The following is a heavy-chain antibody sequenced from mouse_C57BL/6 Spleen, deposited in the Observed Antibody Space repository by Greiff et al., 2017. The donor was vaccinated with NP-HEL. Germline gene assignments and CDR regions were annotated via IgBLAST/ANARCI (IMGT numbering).Heavy chain of an antibody. J-gene: IGHJ3*01. CDR2: IDPEDGDT. CDR1: GFNIKDYY. CDR3: TTPYDGYYPFAY. Sequence: VQLQQSGAELVRPGASVKLSCTASGFNIKDYYMHWVKQRPEQGLEWIGRIDPEDGDTEYAPKFQGKATMTADPSSNTAYLQLSSLTSEDTAVYYCTTPYDGYYPFAYWGQGTLGTVSA. D-gene: IGHD2-3*01. V-gene: IGHV14-1*01.